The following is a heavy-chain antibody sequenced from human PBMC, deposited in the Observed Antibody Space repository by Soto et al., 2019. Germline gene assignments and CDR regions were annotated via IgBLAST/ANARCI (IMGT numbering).Heavy chain of an antibody. CDR3: ARGSPIAAAPTRLDY. Sequence: ASVKVSCKASGYTFTSYYMHWVRQAPGQGLEWMGIINPSGGSTSYAQKFQGRVTMTRDTSTSTVYMELSSLRSEDTAVYYCARGSPIAAAPTRLDYWGQGTLVTVSS. CDR2: INPSGGST. J-gene: IGHJ4*02. V-gene: IGHV1-46*01. CDR1: GYTFTSYY. D-gene: IGHD6-13*01.